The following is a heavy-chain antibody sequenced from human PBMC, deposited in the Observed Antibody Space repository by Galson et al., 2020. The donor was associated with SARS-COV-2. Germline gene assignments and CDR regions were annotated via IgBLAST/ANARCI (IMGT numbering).Heavy chain of an antibody. CDR3: TRGHSGVDIYAFDI. CDR1: GFTLSDHY. V-gene: IGHV3-72*01. J-gene: IGHJ3*02. CDR2: SGNKADSHTT. Sequence: LSLTCAASGFTLSDHYIDWIRQAPGKGLEWVGRSGNKADSHTTEYATSVKDRFTISRDDAENSLYLQMNSLGSEDTGVYYCTRGHSGVDIYAFDIWGQGTMVTVSS. D-gene: IGHD1-26*01.